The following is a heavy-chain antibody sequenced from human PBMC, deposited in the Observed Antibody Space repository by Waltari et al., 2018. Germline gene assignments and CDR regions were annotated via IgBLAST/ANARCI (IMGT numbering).Heavy chain of an antibody. CDR1: GFTFSSYA. CDR3: VKDGHDSSGYYSYYFDY. V-gene: IGHV3-64D*08. D-gene: IGHD3-22*01. CDR2: ISSNGGST. Sequence: EVQLVESGGGLVQPGGSLRLSCSASGFTFSSYAMHWVRQAPGKGLEYVSAISSNGGSTYYADAVKGRFTISRDNSQNTLYLQMSSLRAEDTAVYYCVKDGHDSSGYYSYYFDYWGQGTLVTVSS. J-gene: IGHJ4*02.